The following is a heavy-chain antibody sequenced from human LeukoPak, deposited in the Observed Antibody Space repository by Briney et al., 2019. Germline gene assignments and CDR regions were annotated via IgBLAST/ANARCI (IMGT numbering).Heavy chain of an antibody. CDR2: ISYDGTNK. J-gene: IGHJ4*02. V-gene: IGHV3-30*09. Sequence: GRSLRLSCVASGFTFSRYAMHWARQAPGKGLEWVTFISYDGTNKYYADSVKGRFAISRDNSKNTLYLQMNSLRVEDTAVYYCARAERNAGVFDYWGQGTLVTVSS. CDR3: ARAERNAGVFDY. D-gene: IGHD3-3*01. CDR1: GFTFSRYA.